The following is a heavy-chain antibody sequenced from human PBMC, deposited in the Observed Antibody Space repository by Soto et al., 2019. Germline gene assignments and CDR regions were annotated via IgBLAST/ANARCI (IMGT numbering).Heavy chain of an antibody. D-gene: IGHD3-16*01. CDR2: LLRPGRST. V-gene: IGHV3-23*01. CDR3: AKDAIANDGIWLMDA. J-gene: IGHJ5*02. Sequence: GGSLRLSCAASGFMFSDYAMTWARQAPGKELEWVSGLLRPGRSTYYADSVKGRFTVSGDTSANTVYLQMDSLRAEDTAVYYCAKDAIANDGIWLMDAWGQGTVVTVSS. CDR1: GFMFSDYA.